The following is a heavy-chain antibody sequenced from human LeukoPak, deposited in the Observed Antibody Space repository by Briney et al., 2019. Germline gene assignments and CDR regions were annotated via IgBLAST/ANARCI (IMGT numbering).Heavy chain of an antibody. Sequence: KASETLSLTCTVSGGSISSSSYYWGWIRQPPGKGLEWIGSIYYSGSTYYNPSLKSRVTISVDTSKNQFSLKLSSVTAADTAVYYCARDTTIAAADIFDYWGQGTLVTVSS. J-gene: IGHJ4*02. CDR3: ARDTTIAAADIFDY. CDR1: GGSISSSSYY. V-gene: IGHV4-39*07. D-gene: IGHD6-13*01. CDR2: IYYSGST.